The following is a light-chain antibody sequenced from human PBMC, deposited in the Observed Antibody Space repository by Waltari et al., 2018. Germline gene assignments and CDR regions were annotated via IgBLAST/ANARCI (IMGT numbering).Light chain of an antibody. J-gene: IGLJ2*01. CDR3: QSYDSSLSGSRV. V-gene: IGLV1-40*01. CDR1: SSNIGAGHD. Sequence: QSVLTQPPSVSGAPGQRVTISCTGSSSNIGAGHDVHWYQQLPGTAPKILIYGNSNRPSGVPDRFSGSKSGTSASLAITGLQAEDEADYYCQSYDSSLSGSRVFGGGTKLTVL. CDR2: GNS.